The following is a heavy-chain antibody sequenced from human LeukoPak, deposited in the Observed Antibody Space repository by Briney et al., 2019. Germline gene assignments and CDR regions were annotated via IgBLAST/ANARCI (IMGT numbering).Heavy chain of an antibody. CDR2: INSDGSIT. CDR1: GFTFSNYW. V-gene: IGHV3-74*01. Sequence: PGGSLRLSCAASGFTFSNYWMHWVRQAPGHGLVWVSRINSDGSITDYADSVKGRFTMSRDNAKNTLYLQVNTLRAEDTAVYYCATSDYDSRYYFDFWGQGPWSPSPQ. D-gene: IGHD3-3*01. J-gene: IGHJ4*02. CDR3: ATSDYDSRYYFDF.